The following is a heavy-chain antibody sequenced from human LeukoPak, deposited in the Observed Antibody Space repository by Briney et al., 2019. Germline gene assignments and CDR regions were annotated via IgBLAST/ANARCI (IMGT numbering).Heavy chain of an antibody. D-gene: IGHD1-26*01. Sequence: EASVKVSCKASGGTFSSYAISWVRQAPGQGLVWMGRIIPILGIANYAQKFQGRVTITADKSTSTAYMELSSLRSEDTAVYYCATTYSGSSSGAFDIWGQGTMVTVSS. CDR2: IIPILGIA. J-gene: IGHJ3*02. V-gene: IGHV1-69*04. CDR3: ATTYSGSSSGAFDI. CDR1: GGTFSSYA.